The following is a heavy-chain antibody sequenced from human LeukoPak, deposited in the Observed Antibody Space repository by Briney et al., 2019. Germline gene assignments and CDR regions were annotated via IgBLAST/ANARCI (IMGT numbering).Heavy chain of an antibody. Sequence: GGSLRLSCAASGFTFSSYSMNWVRQAPGKGLEWVSFISSTTSYKYYADSVKGRFTISRDNAKNSLYLQMNSLRAEDTAVYYCARRGVLWFGELFYYGMDVWGQGTTVTVSS. CDR1: GFTFSSYS. CDR3: ARRGVLWFGELFYYGMDV. J-gene: IGHJ6*02. CDR2: ISSTTSYK. D-gene: IGHD3-10*01. V-gene: IGHV3-21*04.